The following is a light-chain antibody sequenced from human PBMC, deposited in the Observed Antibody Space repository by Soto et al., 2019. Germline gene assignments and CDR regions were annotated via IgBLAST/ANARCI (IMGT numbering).Light chain of an antibody. CDR1: QSVSNY. CDR3: RQSYPPPFT. CDR2: TAS. J-gene: IGKJ2*01. V-gene: IGKV1-39*01. Sequence: DLQLTQSPSSLSASVGDSVTITCRASQSVSNYLNWFQHKPGRAPKLLIHTASTLRSGVPSRFSGRGAGADFTLTISSLQREYVATYYCRQSYPPPFTFGQGTELEIK.